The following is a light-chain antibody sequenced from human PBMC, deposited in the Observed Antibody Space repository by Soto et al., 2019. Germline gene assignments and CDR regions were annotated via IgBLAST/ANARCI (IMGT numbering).Light chain of an antibody. J-gene: IGLJ2*01. CDR2: EVT. Sequence: QSALTQPASVSGSPGQSITISCTGTSSDVGDYNSVSWYQQHPGKAPKLMIYEVTKRPSGVSNRFSDSKSGNTASLTISGLQAEDEAEYYCSSDTGSSTVVFGGGTKLTVL. CDR3: SSDTGSSTVV. V-gene: IGLV2-14*01. CDR1: SSDVGDYNS.